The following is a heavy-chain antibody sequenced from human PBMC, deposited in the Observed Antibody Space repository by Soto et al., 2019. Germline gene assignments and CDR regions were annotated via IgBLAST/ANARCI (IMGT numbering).Heavy chain of an antibody. CDR3: ARDQRIAARFTDHSWFDP. CDR2: INPSGGST. CDR1: GYTFTSYY. Sequence: ASVKVSCKASGYTFTSYYMHWVRQAPGQGLEWMGIINPSGGSTSYAQKFQGRVTMTRDTSTSTVYMELSSLRSEDTAVYYCARDQRIAARFTDHSWFDPWGQGTLVTVSS. D-gene: IGHD6-6*01. J-gene: IGHJ5*02. V-gene: IGHV1-46*01.